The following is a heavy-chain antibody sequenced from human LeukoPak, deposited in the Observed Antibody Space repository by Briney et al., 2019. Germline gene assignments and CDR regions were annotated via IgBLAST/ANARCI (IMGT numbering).Heavy chain of an antibody. J-gene: IGHJ4*02. D-gene: IGHD2-2*01. CDR1: GFTFSSYA. V-gene: IGHV3-23*01. Sequence: GGSLRLSCAASGFTFSSYAMSWVRQAPGKGLEWVSAISGSGGTTYYADSVKGWFTISRDNSKNTLYLQMNSLRAEDTAVYYCAKRREPAATKYYFDCWGQGTLVTVSS. CDR2: ISGSGGTT. CDR3: AKRREPAATKYYFDC.